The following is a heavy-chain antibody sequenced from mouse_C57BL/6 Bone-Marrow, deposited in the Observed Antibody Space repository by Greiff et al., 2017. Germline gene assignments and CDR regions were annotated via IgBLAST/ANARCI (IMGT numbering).Heavy chain of an antibody. CDR1: GFTFSNYW. V-gene: IGHV6-3*01. CDR2: IRLKSDNYAT. D-gene: IGHD2-3*01. Sequence: EVKVEESGGGLVQPGGSMKLSCVASGFTFSNYWMNWVRQSPEKGLEWVAQIRLKSDNYATHYAESVKGRFTISRDDSKSSVYLQMNNLRAEDTGIYYCTDDGSPYYFDDWGQGTTLTVSS. J-gene: IGHJ2*01. CDR3: TDDGSPYYFDD.